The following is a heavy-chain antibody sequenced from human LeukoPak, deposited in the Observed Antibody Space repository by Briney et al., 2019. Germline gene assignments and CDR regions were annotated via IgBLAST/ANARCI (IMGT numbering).Heavy chain of an antibody. V-gene: IGHV3-48*03. CDR3: ARATYYDFWSGYYGALDY. CDR1: GFTFSSYE. D-gene: IGHD3-3*01. CDR2: ISGSGSTI. Sequence: GGSLRLSCAASGFTFSSYEMNWVRQAPGKGLEWVSYISGSGSTIYYADSVKGRFTISRDNAKNSLYLQMNSLRAEDTAVYYCARATYYDFWSGYYGALDYWGQGTLVTVSS. J-gene: IGHJ4*02.